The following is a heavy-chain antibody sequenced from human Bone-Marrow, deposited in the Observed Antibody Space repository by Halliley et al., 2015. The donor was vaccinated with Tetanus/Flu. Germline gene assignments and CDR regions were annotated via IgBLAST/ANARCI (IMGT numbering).Heavy chain of an antibody. J-gene: IGHJ4*02. CDR2: IYYSGST. CDR1: GGSISSSSYY. V-gene: IGHV4-61*01. CDR3: ARVASDYYGSGSYYYIDY. D-gene: IGHD3-10*01. Sequence: TLSLTCSVSGGSISSSSYYWCWVRQPPGRGLEWIGYIYYSGSTNYNPSLKSRVTISVDTSKNQFSLKLSSVTAADTAVYYCARVASDYYGSGSYYYIDYWGQGTLVTVSS.